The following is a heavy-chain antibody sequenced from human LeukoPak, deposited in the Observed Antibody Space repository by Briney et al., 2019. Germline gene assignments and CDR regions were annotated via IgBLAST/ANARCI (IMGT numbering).Heavy chain of an antibody. D-gene: IGHD1-1*01. CDR3: ARGTGLTTDY. V-gene: IGHV3-33*01. Sequence: GGSLRLSRAASGFTFSSYGMHGVRQAPGKGLEWVAVIWYDGSNKYYADSVKGRFTISRDNSKNTLYLQMNSLRAEDTAVYYCARGTGLTTDYWGQGTLVTVSS. CDR1: GFTFSSYG. CDR2: IWYDGSNK. J-gene: IGHJ4*02.